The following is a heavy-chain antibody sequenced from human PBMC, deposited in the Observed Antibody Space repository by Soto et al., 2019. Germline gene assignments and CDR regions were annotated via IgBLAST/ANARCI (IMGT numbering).Heavy chain of an antibody. V-gene: IGHV1-18*01. Sequence: QVHLVQSGAEVKKPGASVKVSCKGSGYGFTTYGITWVRQAPGQGLEWMAWISAHNGNTNYAQKLQGRATVTRDTSTSPAYMELRGLRSDATAVYYWSRGRYGDYWGQGALVTVSS. CDR1: GYGFTTYG. CDR2: ISAHNGNT. CDR3: SRGRYGDY. J-gene: IGHJ4*02. D-gene: IGHD1-1*01.